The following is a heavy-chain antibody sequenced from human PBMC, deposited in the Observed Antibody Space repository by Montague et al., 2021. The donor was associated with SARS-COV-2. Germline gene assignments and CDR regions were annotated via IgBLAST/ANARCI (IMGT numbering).Heavy chain of an antibody. D-gene: IGHD3-16*01. J-gene: IGHJ4*02. Sequence: SETLSLTCTVSGGSISSSSYYWGWIRQPPGKGLEWIGSIYYSGRTYSNPSLKSQVTISVDTSKNQFSLKLSSVTAADTAVYYCARAPFMITFGGVITRLRGYYFDYWGQGTLVTVSS. CDR2: IYYSGRT. CDR3: ARAPFMITFGGVITRLRGYYFDY. V-gene: IGHV4-39*07. CDR1: GGSISSSSYY.